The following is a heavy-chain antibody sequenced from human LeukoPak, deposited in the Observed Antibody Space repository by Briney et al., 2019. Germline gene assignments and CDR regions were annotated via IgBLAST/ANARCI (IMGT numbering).Heavy chain of an antibody. CDR1: GFPFRVRW. J-gene: IGHJ4*02. CDR2: IKKDGFFS. V-gene: IGHV3-74*03. Sequence: GGSLRLSCTASGFPFRVRWMHWVRQAPGKGLVWISLIKKDGFFSTYADSVKGRFTISGDDAKNTLYLQMDSLRADDTAVYYCATDLDYTFDYWGRGTLVTVSS. D-gene: IGHD4-4*01. CDR3: ATDLDYTFDY.